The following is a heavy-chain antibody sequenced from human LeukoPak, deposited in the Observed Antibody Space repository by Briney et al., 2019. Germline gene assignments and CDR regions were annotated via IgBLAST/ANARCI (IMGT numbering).Heavy chain of an antibody. V-gene: IGHV4-30-4*01. D-gene: IGHD3-3*01. Sequence: PSETLSLTCTVSGGSISSGDYYWSWIRQPPGKGLEWLGYIYYSGSTYYNPSLKSRVTISVDTSKNQFSLKLSSVTAADTAVYYCARDRRYDFWSGYIRRGDYYYYGMDVWGQGTTVTVSS. CDR2: IYYSGST. CDR3: ARDRRYDFWSGYIRRGDYYYYGMDV. J-gene: IGHJ6*02. CDR1: GGSISSGDYY.